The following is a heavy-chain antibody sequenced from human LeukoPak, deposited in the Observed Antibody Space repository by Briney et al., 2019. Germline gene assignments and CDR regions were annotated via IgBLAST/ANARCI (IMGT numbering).Heavy chain of an antibody. D-gene: IGHD3-10*01. CDR2: INHSGST. CDR3: AKGWFGEAD. V-gene: IGHV4-34*01. Sequence: SETLSLTCAVYGGSFSGYYWSWIRQPPGKGLEWIGEINHSGSTNYNPSLKSRVTISVDTSKNQFSLKLSSVTAADTAVYYCAKGWFGEADWGQGTLVTVS. J-gene: IGHJ4*02. CDR1: GGSFSGYY.